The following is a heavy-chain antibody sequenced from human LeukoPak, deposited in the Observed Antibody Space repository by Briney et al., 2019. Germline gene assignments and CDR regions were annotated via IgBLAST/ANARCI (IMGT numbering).Heavy chain of an antibody. CDR1: GGSISSGSYY. J-gene: IGHJ3*02. Sequence: SETLSLTCTVSGGSISSGSYYWSWIRQPAGKGLEWIGRLYPSGSTNYNPSLKSRVTISVDTSKNQFSLKLSSVTAADTAVYYCARQAHYYDSSGYYYRDAFDIWGQGTMVTVSS. CDR3: ARQAHYYDSSGYYYRDAFDI. CDR2: LYPSGST. D-gene: IGHD3-22*01. V-gene: IGHV4-61*02.